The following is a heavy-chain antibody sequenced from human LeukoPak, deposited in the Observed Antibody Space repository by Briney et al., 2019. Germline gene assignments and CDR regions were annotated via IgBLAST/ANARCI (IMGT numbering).Heavy chain of an antibody. CDR1: GFSFSSYA. CDR2: ISGRGGSS. V-gene: IGHV3-23*01. J-gene: IGHJ4*02. D-gene: IGHD6-13*01. Sequence: PGGSLRLSCAASGFSFSSYAMSWVRQAPGKGLEWVSTISGRGGSSNYADSVKGRFTISRDNSKNTLYLQMNSLRAEDTAVYYCAREFSWYRDWGQGTLVTVSS. CDR3: AREFSWYRD.